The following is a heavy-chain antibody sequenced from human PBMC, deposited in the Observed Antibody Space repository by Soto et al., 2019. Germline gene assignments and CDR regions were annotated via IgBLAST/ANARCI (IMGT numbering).Heavy chain of an antibody. D-gene: IGHD3-3*01. J-gene: IGHJ4*02. CDR1: GYTFTSYG. V-gene: IGHV1-18*01. Sequence: QVQLVQSGAEVKKPGASVKVSCKASGYTFTSYGISWVRQAPGQGTEWMGWISAYNGNTNYAQKLQGRVTMTTDTSTSTAYMELRSLRSDDTAVYYCAREDYDFWSGYREYYFDYWGQGTLVTVSS. CDR3: AREDYDFWSGYREYYFDY. CDR2: ISAYNGNT.